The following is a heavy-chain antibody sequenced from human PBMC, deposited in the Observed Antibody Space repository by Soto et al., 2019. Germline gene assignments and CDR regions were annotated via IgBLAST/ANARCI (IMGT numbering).Heavy chain of an antibody. D-gene: IGHD4-17*01. CDR2: IYYSGST. Sequence: SETLSLTCTVSGGSISSYYWSWIRQPPGKGLEWIGYIYYSGSTNYNPSLKSRVTISVDTSKNQFSLKLSSVTAADTAVYYCARGDRHGDYVGVWYYYYYMDVWGKGTTVTVSS. CDR3: ARGDRHGDYVGVWYYYYYMDV. J-gene: IGHJ6*03. CDR1: GGSISSYY. V-gene: IGHV4-59*01.